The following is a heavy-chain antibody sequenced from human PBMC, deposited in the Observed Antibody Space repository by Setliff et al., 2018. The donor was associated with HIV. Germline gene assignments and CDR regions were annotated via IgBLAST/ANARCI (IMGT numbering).Heavy chain of an antibody. CDR1: GFSISSDYY. J-gene: IGHJ2*01. CDR3: ASPPHIAARPNWYFDL. D-gene: IGHD6-6*01. CDR2: IYHSGKT. Sequence: SETLSLTGSVSGFSISSDYYWNWVRQPPGQGLEWIGSIYHSGKTYSNPSLESRVTISVDTSKNQFSLKLSSVTAADPAVYYCASPPHIAARPNWYFDLWRRGTLVTVSS. V-gene: IGHV4-38-2*02.